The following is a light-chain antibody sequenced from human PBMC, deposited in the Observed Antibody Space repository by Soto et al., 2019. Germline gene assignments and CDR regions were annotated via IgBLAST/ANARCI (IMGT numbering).Light chain of an antibody. Sequence: DIQMTQSPSSLSASVGDRVTITCRASQSISTYLNWYQQKVGKAPKLLIYAASSLQRRVPSRFSGCGSGTYFTLTICILQPEDFATYYCQQSYSTPRTFGQGTKLGIK. CDR1: QSISTY. V-gene: IGKV1-39*01. CDR3: QQSYSTPRT. J-gene: IGKJ2*02. CDR2: AAS.